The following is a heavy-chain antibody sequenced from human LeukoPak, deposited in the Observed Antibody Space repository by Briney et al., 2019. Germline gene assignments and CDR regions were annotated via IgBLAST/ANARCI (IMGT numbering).Heavy chain of an antibody. D-gene: IGHD6-13*01. V-gene: IGHV1-18*01. J-gene: IGHJ4*02. Sequence: ASVKVSCKASGYTFSNYGLSWVRQAPGQGLEWMGWINGYNGNTNYAQKFQGRVTMTTDTSTSTAYMERRSLRSDDTAVYYCARDQITRGIAGIWGQGTLVTVSS. CDR3: ARDQITRGIAGI. CDR2: INGYNGNT. CDR1: GYTFSNYG.